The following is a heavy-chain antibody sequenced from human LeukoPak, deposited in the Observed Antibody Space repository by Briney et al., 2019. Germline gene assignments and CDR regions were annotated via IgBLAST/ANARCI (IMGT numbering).Heavy chain of an antibody. D-gene: IGHD1/OR15-1a*01. J-gene: IGHJ6*02. CDR1: GFKYSDHY. CDR2: RKKKDSSNTT. Sequence: GGSLTLSCAASGFKYSDHYIDWVRQAPGKGREWVGRRKKKDSSNTTEYAASVEGRFTSSRDVSESSLYLQMNSLRTEDTAVYYCGRIAINANNGMDVWGQGTTVTVSS. CDR3: GRIAINANNGMDV. V-gene: IGHV3-72*01.